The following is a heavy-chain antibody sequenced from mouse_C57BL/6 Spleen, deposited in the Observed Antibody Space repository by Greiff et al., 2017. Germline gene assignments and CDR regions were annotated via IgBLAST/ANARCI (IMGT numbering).Heavy chain of an antibody. CDR1: GYTFTSYW. J-gene: IGHJ1*03. V-gene: IGHV1-59*01. Sequence: QVQLQQPGAELVRPGTSVKLSCKASGYTFTSYWMHWVKQRPGQGLEWIGVIDPSDSYTNYNQKFKGKATLTVDTSSSTAYMQLSGLTSEDSAVYYCARSCDVWGTGTTVTVSS. CDR3: ARSCDV. CDR2: IDPSDSYT.